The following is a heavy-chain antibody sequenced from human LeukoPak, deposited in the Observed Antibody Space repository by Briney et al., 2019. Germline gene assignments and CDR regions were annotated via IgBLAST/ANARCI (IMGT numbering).Heavy chain of an antibody. J-gene: IGHJ4*02. CDR1: GFTFSSYG. CDR3: AKDYYYDSSGYYHTPDFDY. D-gene: IGHD3-22*01. V-gene: IGHV3-23*01. Sequence: GGSLRLSCAASGFTFSSYGMSWVRQAPGKGLEWVSAISGSGGSTYYADSVKGRFTISRDNSKNTLYLQMNSLRAEDTAVYYCAKDYYYDSSGYYHTPDFDYWGQGTLVTVSS. CDR2: ISGSGGST.